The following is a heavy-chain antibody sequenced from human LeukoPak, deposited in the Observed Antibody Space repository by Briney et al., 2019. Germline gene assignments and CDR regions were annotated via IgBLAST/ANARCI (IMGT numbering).Heavy chain of an antibody. CDR1: GFTFSSYG. Sequence: QPGGSLRLSCAASGFTFSSYGMNWVRQAPGKGLEWVSYISSSGSAIYYADSVKGRFSISRDNTKNSLYLQMNSLRAEDTTVYYCARTGWQWPTFGMDVWGQGTTVSVSS. J-gene: IGHJ6*02. CDR2: ISSSGSAI. V-gene: IGHV3-48*03. D-gene: IGHD6-19*01. CDR3: ARTGWQWPTFGMDV.